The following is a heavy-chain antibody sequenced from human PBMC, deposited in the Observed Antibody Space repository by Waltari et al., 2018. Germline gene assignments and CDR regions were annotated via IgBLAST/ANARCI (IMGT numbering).Heavy chain of an antibody. Sequence: ESGPGLLKPSETLSLTCAVSGYSISGGDFWGWIRQPPGKGLEWIGSIYPGGDTYFNPSLKSRVTISVDKSKNQYSLNLRSMTAADTAVYYCARRGRLSSYFFDYWGQGTLVTVSS. D-gene: IGHD2-15*01. CDR1: GYSISGGDF. V-gene: IGHV4-38-2*01. CDR2: IYPGGDT. CDR3: ARRGRLSSYFFDY. J-gene: IGHJ4*02.